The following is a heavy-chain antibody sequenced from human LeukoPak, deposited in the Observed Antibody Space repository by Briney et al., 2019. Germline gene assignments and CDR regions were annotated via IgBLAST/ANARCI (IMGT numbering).Heavy chain of an antibody. CDR1: GFTFSSYT. V-gene: IGHV3-23*01. D-gene: IGHD1-1*01. Sequence: PGGSLRLSCAASGFTFSSYTMNWVRQAPGKGLEWVSSISSSSGYTYYADSVKGRFTISRGNSKNTLYLQMNSLRVEDTAVYFCTKDRTGTTGRDWLDPWGQGTLVTVSS. CDR3: TKDRTGTTGRDWLDP. CDR2: ISSSSGYT. J-gene: IGHJ5*02.